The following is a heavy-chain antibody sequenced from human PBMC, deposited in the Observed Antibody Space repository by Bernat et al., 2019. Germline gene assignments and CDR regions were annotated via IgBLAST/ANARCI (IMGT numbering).Heavy chain of an antibody. CDR3: ARGPHPSRGYYSSSYWFDP. D-gene: IGHD3-22*01. CDR1: GGSFSGYY. Sequence: QVQLQQWGAGLLKPSETLSLTCAVYGGSFSGYYWSWIRQPPGKGLEWIGEINHSGSTNYNPSLKSRVTISVDTSKNQFSQKLSSVTAADTAVYYCARGPHPSRGYYSSSYWFDPWGRGTLVTVSS. V-gene: IGHV4-34*01. CDR2: INHSGST. J-gene: IGHJ5*02.